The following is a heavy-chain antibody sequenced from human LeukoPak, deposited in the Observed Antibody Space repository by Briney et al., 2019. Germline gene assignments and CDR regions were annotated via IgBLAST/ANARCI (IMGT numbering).Heavy chain of an antibody. D-gene: IGHD3-22*01. J-gene: IGHJ4*02. CDR2: ISYEGSNK. CDR3: ARNKNAAYYYDSSGFDY. Sequence: GGSLRLSCAASGFTFSSYAMHWVRQAPGKGLEWVAVISYEGSNKYYADSVKGRFTISRDNSENTLYLQMNSLRAEDTAVYYCARNKNAAYYYDSSGFDYWGQGTLVTVSS. CDR1: GFTFSSYA. V-gene: IGHV3-30-3*01.